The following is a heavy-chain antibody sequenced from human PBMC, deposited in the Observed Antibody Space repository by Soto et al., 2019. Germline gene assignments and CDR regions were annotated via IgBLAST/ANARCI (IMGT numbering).Heavy chain of an antibody. CDR3: ARVLRYFDW. V-gene: IGHV4-59*01. D-gene: IGHD3-9*01. CDR1: GGSITSSY. CDR2: IYYSGST. J-gene: IGHJ4*02. Sequence: VQLQESGPGLVKPSETLSLTCTVSGGSITSSYWSWIRHPPGKGLEWIGYIYYSGSTNYNPSLKSRVTISVDTSKNPFSLILSSVTAADTAVYFWARVLRYFDWWGQGTLVTVSS.